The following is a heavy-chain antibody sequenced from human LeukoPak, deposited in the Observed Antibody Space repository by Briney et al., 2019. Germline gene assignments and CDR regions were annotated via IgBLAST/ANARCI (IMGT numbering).Heavy chain of an antibody. D-gene: IGHD3-22*01. CDR2: INPNSGGT. CDR1: GYTFTGHY. CDR3: ARGYYDSSGYYY. Sequence: ASVKVSCKASGYTFTGHYMHWVRQAPGQGLEWMGWINPNSGGTNYAQKFQGRVTMTRDTSISTAYMELSRLRSDDTAVYYCARGYYDSSGYYYWGQGTLVTVSS. V-gene: IGHV1-2*02. J-gene: IGHJ4*02.